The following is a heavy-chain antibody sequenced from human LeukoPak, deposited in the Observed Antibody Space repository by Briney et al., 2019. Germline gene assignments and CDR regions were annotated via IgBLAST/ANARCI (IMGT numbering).Heavy chain of an antibody. J-gene: IGHJ4*02. CDR2: IKPDGSKE. CDR1: GFIFSDYW. CDR3: ARDPFIVNCGGDCFVFDY. Sequence: GGSLRLSCTISGFIFSDYWMSWVRPAPGKGLEWVDNIKPDGSKEYYVDSVKGRFSISRDNAKNSLYLQMHSLRAEDTAVYYCARDPFIVNCGGDCFVFDYWGQGTLLTVSS. V-gene: IGHV3-7*01. D-gene: IGHD2-21*02.